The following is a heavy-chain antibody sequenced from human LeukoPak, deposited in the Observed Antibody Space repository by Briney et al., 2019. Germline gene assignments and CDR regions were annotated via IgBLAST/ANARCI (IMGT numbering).Heavy chain of an antibody. D-gene: IGHD2-15*01. CDR2: VHYSGST. J-gene: IGHJ6*03. CDR1: GGSISSSSYY. Sequence: SETLSLTCTVSGGSISSSSYYWGWIRQPPGKGLEWIGSVHYSGSTNYNPSLKSRVTISVDTSKNQFSLKLSSVTAADTAVYYCARGYCSGGSCYSYYYYNYMDVWGKGTTVTVSS. V-gene: IGHV4-39*07. CDR3: ARGYCSGGSCYSYYYYNYMDV.